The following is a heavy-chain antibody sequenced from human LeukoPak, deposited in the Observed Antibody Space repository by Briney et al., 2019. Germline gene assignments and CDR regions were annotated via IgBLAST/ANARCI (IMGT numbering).Heavy chain of an antibody. CDR1: GYTFSDYY. J-gene: IGHJ4*02. CDR2: IIPIFGTA. CDR3: ARHTKPYSSSAERPFDY. D-gene: IGHD6-6*01. Sequence: GASVKVSCEASGYTFSDYYIHWVRQAPGQGLEWMGGIIPIFGTANYAQKFQGRVTITADESTSTAYMKLSSLRSEDTAVYYCARHTKPYSSSAERPFDYWGQGTLVTVSS. V-gene: IGHV1-69*13.